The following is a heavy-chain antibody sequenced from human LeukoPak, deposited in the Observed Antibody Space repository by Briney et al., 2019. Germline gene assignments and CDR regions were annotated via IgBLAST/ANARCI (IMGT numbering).Heavy chain of an antibody. V-gene: IGHV1-69*01. Sequence: SVKVSCKASGGTFSSYAISWVRQAPGQGLEWMGGIIPIFGTANYAQKFQGRVTITADESTSTAYMELSSLRSEDTAVYYCARVRDDYGGNGQFDYWGQGPLVTVSS. CDR1: GGTFSSYA. J-gene: IGHJ4*02. CDR2: IIPIFGTA. D-gene: IGHD4-23*01. CDR3: ARVRDDYGGNGQFDY.